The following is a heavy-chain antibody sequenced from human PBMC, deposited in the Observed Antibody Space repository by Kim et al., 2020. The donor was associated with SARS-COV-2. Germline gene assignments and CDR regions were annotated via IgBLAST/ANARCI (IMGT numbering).Heavy chain of an antibody. V-gene: IGHV3-7*01. D-gene: IGHD2-2*01. CDR2: IKQDGTDK. J-gene: IGHJ4*01. CDR3: ARWTSTSDY. CDR1: GFSLGNYW. Sequence: GGSLRLSCAASGFSLGNYWMNWVRQAPGKGLEWVANIKQDGTDKHYVDSVKGRLTISSDNAKNSLYLQMNSLRAEDTAVYYCARWTSTSDYRGHGTLVA.